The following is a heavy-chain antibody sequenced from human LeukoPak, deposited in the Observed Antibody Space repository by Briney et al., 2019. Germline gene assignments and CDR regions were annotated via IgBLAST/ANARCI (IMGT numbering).Heavy chain of an antibody. D-gene: IGHD3-9*01. J-gene: IGHJ4*02. V-gene: IGHV1-69*06. CDR2: IIPIFGTA. CDR3: AREGYDILTGFDY. Sequence: EASVKVSCKASGGTFSSYAISWVRQAPGQGLEWMGGIIPIFGTANYAQKFQGRVTITADKSTSTAYMELSSLRAEDTAVYYCAREGYDILTGFDYWGQGTLVTVSS. CDR1: GGTFSSYA.